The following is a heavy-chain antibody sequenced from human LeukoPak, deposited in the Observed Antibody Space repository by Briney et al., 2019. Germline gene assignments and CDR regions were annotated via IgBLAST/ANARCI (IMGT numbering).Heavy chain of an antibody. D-gene: IGHD5-18*01. CDR3: AKDLLFSGGSRTRGYSYGYDYFDY. V-gene: IGHV3-23*01. CDR1: GFSFNTYA. CDR2: ISGSGGST. Sequence: GGSLRLSCAASGFSFNTYAMSWVRQAPGKGLEWVSAISGSGGSTYYADSVKGRFTISRDNSKNTLYLQMNSLRAEDTAVYYCAKDLLFSGGSRTRGYSYGYDYFDYWGQGTLVTVSS. J-gene: IGHJ4*02.